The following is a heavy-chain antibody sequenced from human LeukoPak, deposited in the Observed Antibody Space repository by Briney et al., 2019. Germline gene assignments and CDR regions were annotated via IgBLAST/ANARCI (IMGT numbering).Heavy chain of an antibody. CDR1: GFTFSSYG. D-gene: IGHD6-19*01. CDR3: ARGGYSSGWYDPLDY. J-gene: IGHJ4*02. V-gene: IGHV3-30*02. Sequence: QPGGSLRLSCAASGFTFSSYGMHWVRQAPGKGLEWVAFIRYDGSNKYYADSVKGRFTISRDNAKNSLYLQMNSLRAEDTAVYYCARGGYSSGWYDPLDYWGQGTLVTVSS. CDR2: IRYDGSNK.